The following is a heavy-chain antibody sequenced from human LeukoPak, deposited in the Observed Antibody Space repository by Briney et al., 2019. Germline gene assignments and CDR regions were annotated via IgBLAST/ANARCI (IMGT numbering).Heavy chain of an antibody. Sequence: SVKVSCKASGGTFSSYAISWVRQAPGQGLEWVGRTIPILGIANYAQKFQGRVTITADKSTSTAYMELSSLRSEDTAVYYCARANGMVRGVIWFDPWGQGTLVTVSS. V-gene: IGHV1-69*04. J-gene: IGHJ5*02. CDR1: GGTFSSYA. D-gene: IGHD3-10*01. CDR2: TIPILGIA. CDR3: ARANGMVRGVIWFDP.